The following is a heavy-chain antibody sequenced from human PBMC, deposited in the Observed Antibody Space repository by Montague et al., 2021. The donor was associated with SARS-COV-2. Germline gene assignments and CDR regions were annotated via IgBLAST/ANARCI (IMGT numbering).Heavy chain of an antibody. Sequence: SETLSLTCTVSGGSISSSSYYWGWIRQPPGKGLEYIGNFYYSENTYYNPSLKSRVTMSVDTSKNQFSLKLRSVTAADTAVYYCVREIRGGTSGFDPWGQGTLVIVSS. J-gene: IGHJ5*02. CDR2: FYYSENT. D-gene: IGHD2-15*01. V-gene: IGHV4-39*07. CDR1: GGSISSSSYY. CDR3: VREIRGGTSGFDP.